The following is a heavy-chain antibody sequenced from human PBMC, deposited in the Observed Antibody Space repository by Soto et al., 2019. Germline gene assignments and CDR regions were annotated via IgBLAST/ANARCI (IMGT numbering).Heavy chain of an antibody. J-gene: IGHJ4*02. Sequence: GGSLRLSCAASGFTFSDYYMSWIRQAPGKGLEWVSYISSSSSYTNYADSVKGRFTISRDNAKNSLYLQMNSLRAEDTAVYYCARGDSSSWYIDYWGQGTLVTVSS. V-gene: IGHV3-11*06. D-gene: IGHD6-13*01. CDR1: GFTFSDYY. CDR3: ARGDSSSWYIDY. CDR2: ISSSSSYT.